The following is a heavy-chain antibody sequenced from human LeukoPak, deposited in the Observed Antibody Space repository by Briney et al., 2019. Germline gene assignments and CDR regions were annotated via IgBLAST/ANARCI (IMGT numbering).Heavy chain of an antibody. CDR2: IIPIFGTT. D-gene: IGHD2-15*01. V-gene: IGHV1-69*01. J-gene: IGHJ5*02. CDR1: GGTFTSYA. Sequence: GSSVKVSFKASGGTFTSYAISWVRQAPGQGLEWMGGIIPIFGTTNYAQTFQDRVTITADDPPSTVYLELSSLRSEDTAVYYCGKVESAYCSGVNCYFNWFDTWGQGTLVTVSS. CDR3: GKVESAYCSGVNCYFNWFDT.